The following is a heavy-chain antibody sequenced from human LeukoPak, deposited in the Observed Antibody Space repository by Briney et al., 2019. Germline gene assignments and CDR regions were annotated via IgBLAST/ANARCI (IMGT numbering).Heavy chain of an antibody. V-gene: IGHV1-2*02. CDR1: GYTFTGYY. CDR2: INPKSGGT. CDR3: ATRAEGAFDI. Sequence: GASVKVSCKASGYTFTGYYMHWVRQAPGQGLEWMGWINPKSGGTNDAQKFQGRVTLIRDASISTAYMELSSLRSEDTAVYYCATRAEGAFDIWGQGTMVTVSS. J-gene: IGHJ3*02. D-gene: IGHD1/OR15-1a*01.